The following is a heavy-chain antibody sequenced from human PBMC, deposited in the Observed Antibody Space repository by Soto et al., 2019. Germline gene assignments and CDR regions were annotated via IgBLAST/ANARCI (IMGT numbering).Heavy chain of an antibody. CDR2: INAGNVNT. D-gene: IGHD6-13*01. V-gene: IGHV1-3*01. CDR1: GYTFTSYA. Sequence: QVQLVQSGAEVKNPGASVKVSCKASGYTFTSYAMHWVRQAPGQRLEWREWINAGNVNTKYSQKFQARVPITRDTSASTAYMELSSLRSEDTAVYYCALQVAAAGFFDYWGQGTLVTVAA. CDR3: ALQVAAAGFFDY. J-gene: IGHJ4*02.